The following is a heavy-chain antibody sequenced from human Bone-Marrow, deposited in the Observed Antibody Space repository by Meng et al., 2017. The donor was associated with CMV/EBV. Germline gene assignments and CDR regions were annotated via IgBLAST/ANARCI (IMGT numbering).Heavy chain of an antibody. CDR2: ISSISNYI. Sequence: GESLKISCAASGFTFSSYSMNWVRQAPGKGLEWVSSISSISNYIYYADSLKGRFTISRDNAKNSLYLQMNGLRAEDTAVYYCARDRLWFGELRGPYGGMDVWGQGPTVTVSS. J-gene: IGHJ6*02. CDR3: ARDRLWFGELRGPYGGMDV. V-gene: IGHV3-21*01. CDR1: GFTFSSYS. D-gene: IGHD3-10*01.